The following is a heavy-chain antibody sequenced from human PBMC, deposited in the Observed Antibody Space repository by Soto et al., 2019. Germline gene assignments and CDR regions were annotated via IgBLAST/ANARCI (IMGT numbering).Heavy chain of an antibody. V-gene: IGHV5-51*01. CDR2: IYPADSDT. CDR1: GYNFPSYW. D-gene: IGHD3-3*01. J-gene: IGHJ6*02. CDR3: ARPEAYDLWSGYSV. Sequence: PGESLKTSCKSSGYNFPSYWIGWVRQMSGKGLEWMGIIYPADSDTRYSPSFQGQVTISADKSISTAYLQWSSLKASDTAMYYCARPEAYDLWSGYSVWGQGTTVTVSS.